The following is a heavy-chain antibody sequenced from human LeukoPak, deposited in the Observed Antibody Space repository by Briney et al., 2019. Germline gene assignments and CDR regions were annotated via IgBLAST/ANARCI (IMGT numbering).Heavy chain of an antibody. D-gene: IGHD4-17*01. CDR2: RNPNSGNT. CDR1: GYTFTSYD. J-gene: IGHJ3*02. CDR3: ARGREEDGVTTALRAFDI. Sequence: GASVKVSCKASGYTFTSYDINWVRQATGQGLEWMGWRNPNSGNTGYAQKFQGRVTMTRNTSISTAYMELSSLRSEDTAVYYCARGREEDGVTTALRAFDIWGQGTMVTVSS. V-gene: IGHV1-8*01.